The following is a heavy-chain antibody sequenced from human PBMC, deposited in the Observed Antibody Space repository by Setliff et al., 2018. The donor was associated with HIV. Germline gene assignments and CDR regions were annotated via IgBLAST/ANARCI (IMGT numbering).Heavy chain of an antibody. CDR3: ARSQGYFDWLSLGAFDY. V-gene: IGHV1-3*01. CDR1: GYTFSSNT. D-gene: IGHD3-9*01. Sequence: GASVKVSCKASGYTFSSNTIHWVRQAPGQSLEWMGWINAGNGNTKYSQKFQGRVSITRDTSASTVHMELSSLRSEDTAIYYCARSQGYFDWLSLGAFDYWGQGTLVTSPQ. CDR2: INAGNGNT. J-gene: IGHJ4*02.